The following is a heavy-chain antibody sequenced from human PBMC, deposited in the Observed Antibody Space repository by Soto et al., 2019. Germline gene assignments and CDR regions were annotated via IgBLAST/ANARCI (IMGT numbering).Heavy chain of an antibody. Sequence: QVQLVESGGGVVQPGRSLRLSCAASGFTFSSYGMHWVRQAPGKGLEWVAVIWYDGSNKYYADSVKGRFTISRDNSKNTVYLQMNSLRAEDTAVYYCAREAEGASRQQLNRGSGNWFDPWGQGTLVTVSS. CDR3: AREAEGASRQQLNRGSGNWFDP. CDR1: GFTFSSYG. V-gene: IGHV3-33*01. J-gene: IGHJ5*02. D-gene: IGHD6-13*01. CDR2: IWYDGSNK.